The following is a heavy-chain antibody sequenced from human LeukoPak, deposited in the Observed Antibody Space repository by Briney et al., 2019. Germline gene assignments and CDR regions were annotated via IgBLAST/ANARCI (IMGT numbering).Heavy chain of an antibody. CDR3: ARRGQGSSGYYYDPVEAFDI. CDR1: GGSISSYY. J-gene: IGHJ3*02. Sequence: KPSETLSLTCTVSGGSISSYYWSWIQQPPGKGLEWIGYIYYSGSTNYNPSLKSRVTISVDTSKNQFSLKLSSVTAADTAVYYCARRGQGSSGYYYDPVEAFDIWGQGTMVTVSS. V-gene: IGHV4-59*08. D-gene: IGHD3-22*01. CDR2: IYYSGST.